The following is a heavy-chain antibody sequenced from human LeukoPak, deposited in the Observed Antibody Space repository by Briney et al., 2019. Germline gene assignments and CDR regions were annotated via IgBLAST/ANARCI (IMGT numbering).Heavy chain of an antibody. V-gene: IGHV3-11*06. Sequence: GGSLRLSCAASGFTFSDYYMSWIRQAPGKGLEWVSHISSSSYTNYADSVKGRFTISRDNAKNSLYLQMNSLRAEDTAVYYCARAYSSSWPFDYWGQGTLVTVSS. CDR3: ARAYSSSWPFDY. D-gene: IGHD6-13*01. J-gene: IGHJ4*02. CDR1: GFTFSDYY. CDR2: ISSSSYT.